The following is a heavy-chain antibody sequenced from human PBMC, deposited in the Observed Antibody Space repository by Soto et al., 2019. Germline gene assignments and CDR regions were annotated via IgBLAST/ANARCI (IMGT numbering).Heavy chain of an antibody. Sequence: EVQVLTSGGGFVHPGGSLRLSCAASGFTFSSYAMSWVRQAPGKGLEWVSSIGGSGGRTFYANSVKGRFTISRDNSKNTLYLQMDSLRAEDTALYYCVKKREDFGHSNYPDYWGQGTLVTVSS. J-gene: IGHJ4*02. CDR2: IGGSGGRT. CDR3: VKKREDFGHSNYPDY. D-gene: IGHD4-4*01. CDR1: GFTFSSYA. V-gene: IGHV3-23*01.